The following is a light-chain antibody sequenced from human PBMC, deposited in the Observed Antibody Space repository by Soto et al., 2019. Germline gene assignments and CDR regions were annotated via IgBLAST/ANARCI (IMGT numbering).Light chain of an antibody. Sequence: ELVLTQSPATLSLSPGERATLSCRASQSVSSYLAWYQQKPGQAPRLLIYDASNRAPGIPARFSGSGSGTAFTLTISRLEHEDFAVYYCQQRSNWPPWTFGQGTKVEIK. CDR3: QQRSNWPPWT. CDR1: QSVSSY. V-gene: IGKV3-11*01. CDR2: DAS. J-gene: IGKJ1*01.